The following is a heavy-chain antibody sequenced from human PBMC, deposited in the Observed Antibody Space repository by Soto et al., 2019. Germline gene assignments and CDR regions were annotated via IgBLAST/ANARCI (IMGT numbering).Heavy chain of an antibody. CDR1: GYTFTIYY. J-gene: IGHJ4*02. V-gene: IGHV1-46*01. CDR2: INPSGGST. CDR3: ARSPYGDHVDY. Sequence: ASVKVSCTASGYTFTIYYMHWVRQAPGQGLEWMGIINPSGGSTSYAQKFQGRVTMTRDTSTSTVYMELSSLRSEDTAVYYCARSPYGDHVDYWGQGTLVTVSS. D-gene: IGHD4-17*01.